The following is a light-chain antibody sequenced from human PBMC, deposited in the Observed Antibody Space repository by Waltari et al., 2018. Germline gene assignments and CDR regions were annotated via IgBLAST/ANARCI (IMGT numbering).Light chain of an antibody. Sequence: EIVLTQSPATLSLSPGDRATLSCRASQRVSSYLAWYQQKPGQAPRLLIYDASNRATGIPARFSGSGSGTDFTLTISSLEPEDFAVYYCKQRSNWPRTFGQGTKVEIK. J-gene: IGKJ1*01. CDR3: KQRSNWPRT. V-gene: IGKV3-11*01. CDR2: DAS. CDR1: QRVSSY.